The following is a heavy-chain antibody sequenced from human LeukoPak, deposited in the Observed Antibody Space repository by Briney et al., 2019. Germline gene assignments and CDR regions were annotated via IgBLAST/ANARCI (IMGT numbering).Heavy chain of an antibody. CDR1: GLICSDAW. V-gene: IGHV3-15*01. Sequence: MAGGSLRLSCTVFGLICSDAWMSWVRQAPGKGLEWVGRIKSERRGGTTDFAAPVKGRFTISRDDSKNTLYLQMNSLESEDTAVYYCAHVESMTGLKLGSWGQGTLVTVSS. CDR2: IKSERRGGTT. D-gene: IGHD1-20*01. J-gene: IGHJ5*02. CDR3: AHVESMTGLKLGS.